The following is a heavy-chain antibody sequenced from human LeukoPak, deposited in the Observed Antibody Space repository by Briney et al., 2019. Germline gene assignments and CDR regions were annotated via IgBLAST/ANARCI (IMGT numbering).Heavy chain of an antibody. D-gene: IGHD3-10*01. CDR3: ARISHGSELDY. CDR2: ISVSDGKT. Sequence: GGSLRLSCAASGFTFSNFAMIWVRQAPGKGLEWVSGISVSDGKTYYADSAKGRFTISRDSSRYTLYLQVNSLRPDDTAVYFCARISHGSELDYWGQGTLVTVSS. J-gene: IGHJ4*02. CDR1: GFTFSNFA. V-gene: IGHV3-23*01.